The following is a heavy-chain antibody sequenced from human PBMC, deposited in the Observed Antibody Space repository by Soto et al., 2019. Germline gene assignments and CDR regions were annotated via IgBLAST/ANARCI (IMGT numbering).Heavy chain of an antibody. CDR2: INPNSGGT. CDR3: ATGRHYDHSSRYSPTGAFDI. Sequence: GASVKVSFKASGYTFTGYYMHWVRQAPGQGLEWMGWINPNSGGTNYAQKFQGWVTMTRDASISTAYMELSRLRSDDTAVYHCATGRHYDHSSRYSPTGAFDIRDQVKMITAS. CDR1: GYTFTGYY. V-gene: IGHV1-2*04. D-gene: IGHD3-22*01. J-gene: IGHJ3*02.